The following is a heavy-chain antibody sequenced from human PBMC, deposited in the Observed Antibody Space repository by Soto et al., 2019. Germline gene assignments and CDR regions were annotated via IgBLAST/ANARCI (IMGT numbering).Heavy chain of an antibody. V-gene: IGHV3-23*01. D-gene: IGHD3-10*01. CDR2: VSGNGQGI. CDR1: GFTFSSYA. CDR3: AKDRDYPRDYFHY. J-gene: IGHJ4*02. Sequence: GGSLRLSCAASGFTFSSYAMSWVRQAPGKGLEWVSAVSGNGQGIYYADSVRGRFTISRDNSKNTVFLHMDSLRAEDTAVYYCAKDRDYPRDYFHYWGQGTLVNV.